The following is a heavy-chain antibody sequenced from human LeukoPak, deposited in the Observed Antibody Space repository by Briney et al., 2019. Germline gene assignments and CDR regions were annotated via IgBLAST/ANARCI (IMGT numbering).Heavy chain of an antibody. CDR1: GGSISSYY. CDR3: ARIRSDYYDSSGYPHDAFDI. V-gene: IGHV4-59*08. J-gene: IGHJ3*02. D-gene: IGHD3-22*01. Sequence: PSETLSLTCTVSGGSISSYYWSWIRQPPGKGLEWIGYIYYSGSTNYNPSLKSRVTISVDTSKNQFSLKLSSVTAADTAVYYCARIRSDYYDSSGYPHDAFDIWGQGTMVTVSS. CDR2: IYYSGST.